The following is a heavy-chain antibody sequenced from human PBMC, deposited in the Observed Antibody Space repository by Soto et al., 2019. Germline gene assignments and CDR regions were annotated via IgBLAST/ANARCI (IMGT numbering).Heavy chain of an antibody. V-gene: IGHV4-34*01. J-gene: IGHJ4*02. D-gene: IGHD3-16*01. Sequence: SETLSLTCAVYGGSFSGYYWTWIRQPPGTGLEWIGEINHSGTTNSKPSLKSRLTISVDRSKNQVSLKMNSVTAADTAVYYCARPRIGAIFELWGQGVLVTVSS. CDR1: GGSFSGYY. CDR3: ARPRIGAIFEL. CDR2: INHSGTT.